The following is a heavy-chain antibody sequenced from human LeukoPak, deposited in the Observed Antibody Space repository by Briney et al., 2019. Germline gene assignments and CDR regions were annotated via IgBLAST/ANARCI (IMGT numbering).Heavy chain of an antibody. CDR1: GDSISRSTYY. D-gene: IGHD6-25*01. CDR2: VYYGRSP. Sequence: PSETLSLTCSVSGDSISRSTYYWAWIRQPPGKGLEWIGSVYYGRSPYFNPSLESRATISVDTSKNHFSLKMSSVTAADTAVYYCARSSGTGTFSYWGQGTLVTVSS. CDR3: ARSSGTGTFSY. V-gene: IGHV4-39*02. J-gene: IGHJ4*02.